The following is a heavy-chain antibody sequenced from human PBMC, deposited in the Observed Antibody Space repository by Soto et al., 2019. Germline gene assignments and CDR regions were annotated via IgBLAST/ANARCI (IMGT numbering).Heavy chain of an antibody. CDR1: GGSFSGYY. V-gene: IGHV4-34*01. CDR2: INHSGST. Sequence: SETLSHTCAVYGGSFSGYYWRWIRQPPGKGLEWIGEINHSGSTNYNPSLKSRVTISVDTSKNQFSLKLSSVTAADTAVYYCARKRGVVILNYYYYYGMDVWGQGTTVT. J-gene: IGHJ6*02. D-gene: IGHD3-3*01. CDR3: ARKRGVVILNYYYYYGMDV.